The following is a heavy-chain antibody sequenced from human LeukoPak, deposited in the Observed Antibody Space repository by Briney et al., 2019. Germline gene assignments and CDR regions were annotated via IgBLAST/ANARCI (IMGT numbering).Heavy chain of an antibody. Sequence: SVKVSCKASGGTFSSHAISWVRQAPGQGLEWMGGIIPIFGTANYAQKFQGRVTITADKSTSTAYMELSSLGSEDTAVYYCAINYYDSSGYYYEPFDIWGQGTMVTVSS. CDR2: IIPIFGTA. V-gene: IGHV1-69*06. D-gene: IGHD3-22*01. CDR3: AINYYDSSGYYYEPFDI. J-gene: IGHJ3*02. CDR1: GGTFSSHA.